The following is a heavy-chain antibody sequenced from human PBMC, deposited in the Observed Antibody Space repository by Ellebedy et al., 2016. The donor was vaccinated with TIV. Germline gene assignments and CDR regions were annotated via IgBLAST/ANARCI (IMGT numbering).Heavy chain of an antibody. D-gene: IGHD1-26*01. V-gene: IGHV1-3*01. CDR3: ARGGGLWELLSEGFDY. CDR2: INADNGNT. J-gene: IGHJ4*02. Sequence: ASVKVSCKASGYTFSGYAMHWVRQAPGQRLEWMGWINADNGNTKYSQKFQGRVTITRDTSASTAYMELSSLRSEDTAVYYCARGGGLWELLSEGFDYWGQGTLVTVSS. CDR1: GYTFSGYA.